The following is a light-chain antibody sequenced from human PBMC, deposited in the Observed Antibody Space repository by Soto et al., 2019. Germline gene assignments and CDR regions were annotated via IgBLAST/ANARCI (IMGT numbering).Light chain of an antibody. CDR3: QQYGALPPT. CDR1: QSVSSTY. CDR2: GAS. Sequence: ETVLTQSPGTLSLSPGERAILSFMASQSVSSTYLAWYQQKPGQAPRLLIYGASSRATGIPDRFSGSGSGTDFSLTITSLQSEDFAVYHCQQYGALPPTFGQGTKVDIK. V-gene: IGKV3-20*01. J-gene: IGKJ1*01.